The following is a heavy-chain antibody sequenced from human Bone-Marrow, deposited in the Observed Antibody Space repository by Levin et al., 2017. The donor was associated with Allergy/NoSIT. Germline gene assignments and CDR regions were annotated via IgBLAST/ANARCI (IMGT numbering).Heavy chain of an antibody. V-gene: IGHV3-21*01. CDR3: ARDSSGWAFDY. J-gene: IGHJ4*02. Sequence: GESLKISCAASGFTFSSYSMNWVRQAPGKGLEWVSSISSSSSYIYYADSVKGRFTISRDNAKNSLYLQMNSLRAEDTAVYYCARDSSGWAFDYWGQGTLVTVSS. CDR1: GFTFSSYS. CDR2: ISSSSSYI. D-gene: IGHD6-19*01.